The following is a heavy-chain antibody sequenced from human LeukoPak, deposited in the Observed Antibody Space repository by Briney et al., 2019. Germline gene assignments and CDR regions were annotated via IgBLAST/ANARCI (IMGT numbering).Heavy chain of an antibody. Sequence: SKILSLTCTVSGGSISSYHWSWIRQPAGKGLEWIGRIYTSGSTNYNPSLKSRVTMSVDTSKNQFSLKLSSVTAADTAVYYCASQPRDIVVVVAATKGGAFDIWGQGTMVTVSS. D-gene: IGHD2-15*01. J-gene: IGHJ3*02. CDR1: GGSISSYH. CDR2: IYTSGST. CDR3: ASQPRDIVVVVAATKGGAFDI. V-gene: IGHV4-4*07.